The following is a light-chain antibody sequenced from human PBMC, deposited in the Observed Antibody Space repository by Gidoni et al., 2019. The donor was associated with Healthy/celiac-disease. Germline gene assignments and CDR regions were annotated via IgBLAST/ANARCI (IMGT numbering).Light chain of an antibody. V-gene: IGKV3-15*01. CDR3: QQYHNWPPSLG. Sequence: EIVLTQSPATLSASPGERATLSCRASQSVSISLAWYHQKPGQATRLLIYGASTRATGIPARFSGSGSGTEFTLTISSLQSEDFAVYYCQQYHNWPPSLGFGGGTKVEIK. CDR2: GAS. CDR1: QSVSIS. J-gene: IGKJ4*01.